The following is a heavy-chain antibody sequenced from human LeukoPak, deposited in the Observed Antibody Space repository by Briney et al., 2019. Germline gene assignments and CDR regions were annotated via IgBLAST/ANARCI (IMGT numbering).Heavy chain of an antibody. J-gene: IGHJ4*02. V-gene: IGHV3-11*01. D-gene: IGHD2-21*02. Sequence: PGGSLRLSCAASGFTFSDYSMSWIRQAPGKGLEWVSYISSSADTIYYADSVKGRFTISRDNGKNSLYLQMNSLRADDTAVYYCASRIWCGGGYCYDPYFDYWGQGSLVTVSS. CDR3: ASRIWCGGGYCYDPYFDY. CDR1: GFTFSDYS. CDR2: ISSSADTI.